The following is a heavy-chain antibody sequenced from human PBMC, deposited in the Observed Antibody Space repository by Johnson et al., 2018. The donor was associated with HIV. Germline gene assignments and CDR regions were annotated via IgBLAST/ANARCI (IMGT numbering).Heavy chain of an antibody. CDR1: GFTFSSYW. V-gene: IGHV3-74*01. D-gene: IGHD1-26*01. CDR2: INSDGSST. CDR3: AKDMAPSGTYWAFDI. J-gene: IGHJ3*02. Sequence: VQLVESGGGLVQPGGSLRLSCAASGFTFSSYWMHWVRQAPGKGLVWVSRINSDGSSTSYADSVKGRFTISRDNAKNSLYLQMNSLRVEDTALYYCAKDMAPSGTYWAFDIWGQGIMVTVSS.